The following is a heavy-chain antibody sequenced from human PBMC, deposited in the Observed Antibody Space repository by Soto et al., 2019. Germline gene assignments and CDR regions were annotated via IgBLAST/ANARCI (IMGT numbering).Heavy chain of an antibody. D-gene: IGHD2-15*01. V-gene: IGHV4-59*01. CDR1: GGSISSYY. Sequence: QVQLQESGPGLVKPSETLSLTCTVSGGSISSYYWSWIRQPPGKGLEWIGYIYYSGSTNYNPSLKNRVTISVDTSKNQFSLKLSSVTAADTAVYYCARDCSGGSCYSGAFDIWGQGTMVTVSS. CDR2: IYYSGST. J-gene: IGHJ3*02. CDR3: ARDCSGGSCYSGAFDI.